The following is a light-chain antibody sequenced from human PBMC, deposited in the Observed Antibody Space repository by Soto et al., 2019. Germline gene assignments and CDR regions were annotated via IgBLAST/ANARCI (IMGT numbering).Light chain of an antibody. CDR2: KAS. CDR1: QSISSW. Sequence: DIQMTQSPSTLSASVGDRVTITCRASQSISSWLAWYQQTPGKAPKLLIYKASSLESGVPSRFSGSGSGTEFTLTISSLQPDYFATYYCQQYNRYWTCGQGTKVEIK. J-gene: IGKJ1*01. CDR3: QQYNRYWT. V-gene: IGKV1-5*03.